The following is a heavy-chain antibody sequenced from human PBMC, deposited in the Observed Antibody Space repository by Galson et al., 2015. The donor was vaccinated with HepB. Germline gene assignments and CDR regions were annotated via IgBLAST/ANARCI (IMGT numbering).Heavy chain of an antibody. CDR2: INPNSGGT. V-gene: IGHV1-2*06. Sequence: SVKVSCKASGYTFTGYYMHWVRQAPGQGLEWMGRINPNSGGTNYAQKFQGRVTMTRDTSISTAYMELSRLRSDDTAVYYCARDGGTRPYNWNYVRWFDPWGQGTLVTVSS. D-gene: IGHD1-7*01. CDR3: ARDGGTRPYNWNYVRWFDP. CDR1: GYTFTGYY. J-gene: IGHJ5*02.